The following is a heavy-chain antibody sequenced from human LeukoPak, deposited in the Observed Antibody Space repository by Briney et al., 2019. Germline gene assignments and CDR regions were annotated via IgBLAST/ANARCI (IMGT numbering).Heavy chain of an antibody. J-gene: IGHJ6*03. Sequence: SETLSLTCAVSGGSISRGGYSWSWIRQPPGKGLEWIGCIYYSGSTNYNPSLKSRVTISVDTSKSQFSLKLSSVTAADTAVYYCARLTAEKGYYYYYMDVWGKGTTVTVSS. CDR2: IYYSGST. CDR1: GGSISRGGYS. CDR3: ARLTAEKGYYYYYMDV. V-gene: IGHV4-61*08. D-gene: IGHD1-14*01.